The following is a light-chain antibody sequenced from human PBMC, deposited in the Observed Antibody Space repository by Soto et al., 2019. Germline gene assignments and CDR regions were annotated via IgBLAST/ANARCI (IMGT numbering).Light chain of an antibody. CDR1: SSNIGAGYD. J-gene: IGLJ2*01. Sequence: QSVLTQPPSVSGAPGQRVIISCTGSSSNIGAGYDVHWYQQLPGTAPKLLIYGDSNRPSGVPDRFSGSKSGTSASLAITGLQAEDEADYCCQSYDTTLSGSRVFGRGTQLTVL. CDR2: GDS. CDR3: QSYDTTLSGSRV. V-gene: IGLV1-40*01.